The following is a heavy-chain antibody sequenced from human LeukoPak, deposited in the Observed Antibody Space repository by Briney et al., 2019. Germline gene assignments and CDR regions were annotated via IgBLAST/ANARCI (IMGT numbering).Heavy chain of an antibody. CDR3: AREENSSIWPRTTNYYYYGMDV. CDR1: GGSISSYY. D-gene: IGHD6-13*01. J-gene: IGHJ6*02. Sequence: SETLSHTCTVSGGSISSYYWSWIRQPAGKGLEWIGRIYTSGSTNYNPSLKSRVTMSVDTSKNQFSLKLSSVTAADTAVYYCAREENSSIWPRTTNYYYYGMDVWGQGTTVTVSS. V-gene: IGHV4-4*07. CDR2: IYTSGST.